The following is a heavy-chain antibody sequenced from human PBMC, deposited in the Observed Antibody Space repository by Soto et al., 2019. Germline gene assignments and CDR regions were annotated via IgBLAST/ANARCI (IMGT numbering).Heavy chain of an antibody. V-gene: IGHV3-64D*06. J-gene: IGHJ4*02. CDR1: GFTFSSYA. CDR3: VKDRSDYDFWSGYYTTPYDY. D-gene: IGHD3-3*01. Sequence: GGSLRLSCAASGFTFSSYAMHWVRQAPGKGLEYVSAISSNGGSTYYADSVKGRFTISRDNSKNTLYLQMSSLRAEDTAVYYCVKDRSDYDFWSGYYTTPYDYWGQGTLVTVPQ. CDR2: ISSNGGST.